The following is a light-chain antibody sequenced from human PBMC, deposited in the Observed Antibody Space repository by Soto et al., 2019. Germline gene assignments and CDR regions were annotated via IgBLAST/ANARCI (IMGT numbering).Light chain of an antibody. V-gene: IGLV3-21*02. CDR2: DDA. CDR1: KVENKN. Sequence: SYELPQPPSVSVAPGQTARITCGGEKVENKNVHWYQQKAGQAPVLVVFDDADRPSGIPDRFSGSYSGNTATLTISRVEAGDEADYYCLVWESSSDQYVFGTGTKVTV. CDR3: LVWESSSDQYV. J-gene: IGLJ1*01.